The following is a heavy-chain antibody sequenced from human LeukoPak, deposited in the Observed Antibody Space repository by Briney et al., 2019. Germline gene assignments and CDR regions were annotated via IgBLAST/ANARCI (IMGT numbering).Heavy chain of an antibody. CDR3: ARGGGAKLPSNYYYGMDV. J-gene: IGHJ6*02. V-gene: IGHV4-34*01. Sequence: PSETLSLTCAVYGGSFSGYYWSWIRQPPGKGLEWIGEINHSGSTNHNPSLKSRVTISVDTSKNQFSLKLSSVTAADTAVYYCARGGGAKLPSNYYYGMDVWGQGTTVTVSS. CDR1: GGSFSGYY. D-gene: IGHD3-10*01. CDR2: INHSGST.